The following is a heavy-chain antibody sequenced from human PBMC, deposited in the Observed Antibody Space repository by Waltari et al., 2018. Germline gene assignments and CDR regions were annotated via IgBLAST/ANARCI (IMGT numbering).Heavy chain of an antibody. D-gene: IGHD3-16*01. CDR2: ISYTGTT. CDR3: ATYVGVSIGTAAFDV. Sequence: QLHLQEAGPGLVKPSETLSLTCSVSGGSIISNRHYWAWIRQPPGKGLEWTATISYTGTTYYIPSLRSRVTISVDMAKNQFSLKLTSVTPADTAVYYCATYVGVSIGTAAFDVWGQGTMVTVSS. J-gene: IGHJ3*01. V-gene: IGHV4-39*01. CDR1: GGSIISNRHY.